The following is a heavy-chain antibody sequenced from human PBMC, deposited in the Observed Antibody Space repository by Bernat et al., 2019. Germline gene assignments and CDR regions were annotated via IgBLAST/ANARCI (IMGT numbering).Heavy chain of an antibody. Sequence: QVQLVESGGGVVQPGRSLRLSCAASGFTFSSYGMHCVRQAPGKGLEWVAIISYDGSNKYYADSVKGRFTLSRDNSKNTLYLQMNSLRAEETAVCYCAKGLTYYYGSGSYYNVAPDYYYGMDVWGQGTTVTVSS. J-gene: IGHJ6*02. CDR2: ISYDGSNK. D-gene: IGHD3-10*01. CDR1: GFTFSSYG. V-gene: IGHV3-30*18. CDR3: AKGLTYYYGSGSYYNVAPDYYYGMDV.